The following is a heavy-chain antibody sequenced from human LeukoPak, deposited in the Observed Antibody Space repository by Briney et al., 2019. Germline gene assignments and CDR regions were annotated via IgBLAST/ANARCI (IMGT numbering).Heavy chain of an antibody. Sequence: PGESLRLSCAASGFTFSSYAMHWVRQAPGKGLEWVAVISYDGSNKYYADSVKGRFTISRDNSKNTLYLQMNSLRAEDTAVYYCARGNVVAATLYYFDYWGQGTLVTVSS. CDR2: ISYDGSNK. D-gene: IGHD2-15*01. J-gene: IGHJ4*02. V-gene: IGHV3-30-3*01. CDR3: ARGNVVAATLYYFDY. CDR1: GFTFSSYA.